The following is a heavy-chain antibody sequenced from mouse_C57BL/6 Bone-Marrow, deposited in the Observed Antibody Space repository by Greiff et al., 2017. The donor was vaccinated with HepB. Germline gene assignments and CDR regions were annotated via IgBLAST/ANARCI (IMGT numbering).Heavy chain of an antibody. V-gene: IGHV5-9-1*02. CDR3: TRGEGYYGSSLDY. Sequence: EVQLVESGEGLVKPGGSLKLSCAASGFTFSSYAMSWVRQTPEKRLEWVAYISSGGDYIYYADTVKGRFTISRDNARNTMYLQMSSLKSEDTAMYYCTRGEGYYGSSLDYWGQGTTLTVSS. D-gene: IGHD1-1*01. J-gene: IGHJ2*01. CDR1: GFTFSSYA. CDR2: ISSGGDYI.